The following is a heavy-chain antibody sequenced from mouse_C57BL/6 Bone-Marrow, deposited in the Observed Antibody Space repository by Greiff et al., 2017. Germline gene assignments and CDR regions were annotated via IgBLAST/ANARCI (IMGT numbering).Heavy chain of an antibody. D-gene: IGHD2-4*01. CDR3: ARWYDYDPYAMDY. Sequence: QVQLQQSGAELARPGASVKLSCKASGYTFTSYGISWVKQRTGQGLEWIGEIYPRSGNTYYNEKFKGKATLTADKSSSTAYMELRSLTSEDSAVYFCARWYDYDPYAMDYWGQGTSVTVSS. CDR2: IYPRSGNT. V-gene: IGHV1-81*01. CDR1: GYTFTSYG. J-gene: IGHJ4*01.